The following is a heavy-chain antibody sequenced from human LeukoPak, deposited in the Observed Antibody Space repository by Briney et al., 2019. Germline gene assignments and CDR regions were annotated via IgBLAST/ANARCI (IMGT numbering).Heavy chain of an antibody. CDR3: ARHSGYDYPLYYYYHYYMDV. Sequence: PSETLSLTCTVSGGSISSGGYYWSWIRQPPGKGLEWIGYIYHSGSTYYNPSLKSRVTISVDRSKNQFSLKLSSVTAADTAVYYCARHSGYDYPLYYYYHYYMDVWGKGTTVTVSS. V-gene: IGHV4-30-2*01. CDR1: GGSISSGGYY. J-gene: IGHJ6*03. CDR2: IYHSGST. D-gene: IGHD5-12*01.